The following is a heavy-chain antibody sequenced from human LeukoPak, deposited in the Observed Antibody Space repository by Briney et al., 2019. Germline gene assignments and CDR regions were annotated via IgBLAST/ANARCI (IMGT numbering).Heavy chain of an antibody. D-gene: IGHD6-13*01. CDR2: INGSGGST. Sequence: GGSLRLSCAASGFSFSSYAMTWVRQAPGKGLEWVSAINGSGGSTYYADSVKGRFTISRDNSKNTLYLQMNSLRAEDTAVYYCARDRYSSSWYRFDPWGQGTLVTVSS. CDR1: GFSFSSYA. CDR3: ARDRYSSSWYRFDP. J-gene: IGHJ5*02. V-gene: IGHV3-23*01.